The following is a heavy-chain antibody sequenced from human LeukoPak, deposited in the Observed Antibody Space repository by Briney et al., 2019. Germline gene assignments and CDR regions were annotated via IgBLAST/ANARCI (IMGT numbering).Heavy chain of an antibody. CDR3: ASVELATTNFDS. Sequence: PSETLSLTRAVYSGSFSGSYWSWIRQPPGKGLEWIGEISHSGSANHNPSLKSRVTISVDTSKNEFSLKLNSVSAADTAVYYCASVELATTNFDSWGQGTLVTVSP. CDR1: SGSFSGSY. D-gene: IGHD5-24*01. J-gene: IGHJ4*02. V-gene: IGHV4-34*01. CDR2: ISHSGSA.